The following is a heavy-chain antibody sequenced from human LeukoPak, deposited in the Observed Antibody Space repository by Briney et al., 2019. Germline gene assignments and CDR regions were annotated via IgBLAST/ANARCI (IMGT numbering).Heavy chain of an antibody. CDR3: ARREYYDSSGYR. CDR2: IYNSGST. Sequence: PSETLSLTCTVSGGSISSRSYYGGWIREPPGKGLEWIGSIYNSGSTYYNPSLKSRVTISVDTSKNHFSLKLSSVTAADTAVYFCARREYYDSSGYRWGQGTLVTVSS. J-gene: IGHJ4*02. CDR1: GGSISSRSYY. V-gene: IGHV4-39*02. D-gene: IGHD3-22*01.